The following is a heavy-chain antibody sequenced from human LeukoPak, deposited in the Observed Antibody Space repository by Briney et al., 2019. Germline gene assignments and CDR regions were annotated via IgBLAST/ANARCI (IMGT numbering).Heavy chain of an antibody. CDR3: ARNGVPYGMDV. D-gene: IGHD2-8*01. J-gene: IGHJ6*02. Sequence: GGSLRLSCAASGFTFSNYWMHWVRRAPGKGLVWVSRINIDGSGTSYADSVKGRFTISRDNAQNTLYLQMNSLRAEDTAVYHRARNGVPYGMDVWGQGTTVTVSS. V-gene: IGHV3-74*01. CDR1: GFTFSNYW. CDR2: INIDGSGT.